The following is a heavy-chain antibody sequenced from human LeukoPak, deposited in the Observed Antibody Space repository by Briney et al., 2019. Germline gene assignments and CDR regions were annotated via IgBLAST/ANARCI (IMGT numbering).Heavy chain of an antibody. CDR3: AKDRWGSGGSGGGDY. CDR2: INKSGGST. V-gene: IGHV3-23*01. CDR1: GFTFSSYA. J-gene: IGHJ4*02. Sequence: PGGSLRLSCAASGFTFSSYAMTWVRQAPGKGLEWVSVINKSGGSTYYADSVKGRFTTSRDNSKNTLYLQMNSLRAEDTAVYYCAKDRWGSGGSGGGDYWGQGTLVTVSS. D-gene: IGHD2-15*01.